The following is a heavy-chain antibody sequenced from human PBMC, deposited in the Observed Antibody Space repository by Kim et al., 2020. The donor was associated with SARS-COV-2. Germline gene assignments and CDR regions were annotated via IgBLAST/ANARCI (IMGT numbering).Heavy chain of an antibody. D-gene: IGHD1-1*01. CDR1: GGTFSSYA. Sequence: SVKVSCKASGGTFSSYAISWVRQAPGQGLEWMGGIIPIFGTANYAQKFQGRVTITADESTSTAYMELSSLRSEDTAVYYCARDPIRNEVLYYFDYWGQGTLVTVSS. J-gene: IGHJ4*02. CDR3: ARDPIRNEVLYYFDY. CDR2: IIPIFGTA. V-gene: IGHV1-69*13.